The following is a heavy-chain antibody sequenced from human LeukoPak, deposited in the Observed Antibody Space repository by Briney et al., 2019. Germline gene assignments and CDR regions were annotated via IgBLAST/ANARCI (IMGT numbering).Heavy chain of an antibody. CDR1: GYTFTDYF. D-gene: IGHD3-10*01. CDR3: ARDGITLVRGVTHYYMDV. CDR2: ISTSTGDT. Sequence: GASVKVSCKASGYTFTDYFIHWVRQAPGQGPEWMGWISTSTGDTKYTQKFQGRVTLTTDTSTSTAYMELSSLRSDDTAVYYCARDGITLVRGVTHYYMDVWGKGTTVTVSS. J-gene: IGHJ6*03. V-gene: IGHV1-2*02.